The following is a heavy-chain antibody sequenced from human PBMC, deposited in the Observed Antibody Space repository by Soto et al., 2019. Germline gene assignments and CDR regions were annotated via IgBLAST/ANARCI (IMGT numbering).Heavy chain of an antibody. Sequence: SGPTLVNPTQTLTLTCTFSGFSLSTSGMCVSWIRQPPGKAPEWLALIDWDDDKYYSTSLKTRLTISKDTSKNQVVLTMTNMDPVDTATFYFARTERSWLLGDDAFDIWGQGTMVTVS. J-gene: IGHJ3*02. CDR1: GFSLSTSGMC. CDR2: IDWDDDK. D-gene: IGHD3-22*01. CDR3: ARTERSWLLGDDAFDI. V-gene: IGHV2-70*13.